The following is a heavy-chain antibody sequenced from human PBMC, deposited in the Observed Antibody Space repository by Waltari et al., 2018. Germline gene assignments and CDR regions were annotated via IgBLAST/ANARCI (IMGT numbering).Heavy chain of an antibody. D-gene: IGHD4-17*01. CDR2: IYYDGGT. V-gene: IGHV4-30-4*08. CDR1: GTSLTSQKHY. CDR3: ARWDQDYFSFFFDY. Sequence: QVHLQEMGPGLVKPSQTLSLTCAVSGTSLTSQKHYWNWIRQPPGKGLEWIGSIYYDGGTKYTPSLESRVTISIDTSKNQFSLKLSSVTAADTAVYFCARWDQDYFSFFFDYWGRGTLVTVSS. J-gene: IGHJ4*02.